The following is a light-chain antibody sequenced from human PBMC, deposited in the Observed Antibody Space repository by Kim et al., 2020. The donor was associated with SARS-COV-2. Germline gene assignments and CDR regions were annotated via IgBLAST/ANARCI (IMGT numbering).Light chain of an antibody. J-gene: IGKJ1*01. Sequence: SASVGDGVTITCRASQDIANYLAWYQQRPGKVPKLLVYAASALKSGVPSRFSGNRAGADFTLTISNLQPEDVAIYYCQKYDSAPWTFGQGTKLEI. V-gene: IGKV1-27*01. CDR1: QDIANY. CDR3: QKYDSAPWT. CDR2: AAS.